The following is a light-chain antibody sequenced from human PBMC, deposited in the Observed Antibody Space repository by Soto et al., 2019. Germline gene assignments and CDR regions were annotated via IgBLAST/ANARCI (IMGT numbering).Light chain of an antibody. CDR3: QQYGSSPST. J-gene: IGKJ1*01. V-gene: IGKV3-20*01. CDR2: GAS. Sequence: EIAMTQSRATLSVSPWEIATLSCRATQSVSSNLAWYQQKPGQAPRRLIFGASIRATGIPDRFSGSGSGTDSTLTISGLEPEDFAVYYCQQYGSSPSTFGQGTKVDIK. CDR1: QSVSSN.